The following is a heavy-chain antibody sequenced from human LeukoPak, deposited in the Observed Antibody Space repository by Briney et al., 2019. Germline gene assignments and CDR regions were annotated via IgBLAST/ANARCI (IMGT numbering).Heavy chain of an antibody. J-gene: IGHJ5*02. CDR3: ASHSGSYYGWFDP. CDR1: GFTVSSNY. CDR2: IYSGGST. Sequence: GGSLRLSCAASGFTVSSNYMSWVRQAPGKGLEWVSVIYSGGSTYYADSVKGRFTISRDTSKNTLYLQMNSLRADDTALYYCASHSGSYYGWFDPWGQGTLVTVSS. D-gene: IGHD3-10*01. V-gene: IGHV3-66*04.